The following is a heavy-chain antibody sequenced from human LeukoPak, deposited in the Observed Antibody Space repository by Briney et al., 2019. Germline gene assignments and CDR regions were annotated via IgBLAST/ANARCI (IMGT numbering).Heavy chain of an antibody. CDR3: ARPRGVHDAFDI. J-gene: IGHJ3*02. CDR2: ISTYNGDT. Sequence: ASVKVSCKAGGYTFTSYDINWVRQAPGQGLEWMGWISTYNGDTNYAQKLQGRVTMTTDTSTSTAYMELRSLRSDDTAMYYCARPRGVHDAFDIWGQGTMVTVSS. V-gene: IGHV1-18*01. CDR1: GYTFTSYD. D-gene: IGHD3-10*01.